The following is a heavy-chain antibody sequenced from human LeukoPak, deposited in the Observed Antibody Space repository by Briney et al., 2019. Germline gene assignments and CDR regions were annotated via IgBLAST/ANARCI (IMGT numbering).Heavy chain of an antibody. CDR3: ARDPGSSSYADY. Sequence: GGSLRLSCAAPGFTFSSYTMNWVRQAPGKGLEWVSSISSSSSYIYYADSVKGRFTISRDNAKNSLYLQMNSLRAEDTAVYYCARDPGSSSYADYWGQGTLVTVSS. CDR2: ISSSSSYI. D-gene: IGHD6-13*01. CDR1: GFTFSSYT. J-gene: IGHJ4*02. V-gene: IGHV3-21*01.